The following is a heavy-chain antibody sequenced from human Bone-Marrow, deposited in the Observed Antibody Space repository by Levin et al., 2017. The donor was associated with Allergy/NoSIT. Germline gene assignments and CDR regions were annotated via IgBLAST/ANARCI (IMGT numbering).Heavy chain of an antibody. Sequence: GVSLRLSCAASGFTFGGFAMTWVRQAPGKGLEWVAGITASGGVTYYADSVKGRFTVSRDNSKRTLSLVMNSLRAEDTARYYCAKDAQHDFWNGYGKYGLDVWGQGTTVTVSS. CDR2: ITASGGVT. D-gene: IGHD3-3*01. CDR1: GFTFGGFA. CDR3: AKDAQHDFWNGYGKYGLDV. J-gene: IGHJ6*02. V-gene: IGHV3-23*01.